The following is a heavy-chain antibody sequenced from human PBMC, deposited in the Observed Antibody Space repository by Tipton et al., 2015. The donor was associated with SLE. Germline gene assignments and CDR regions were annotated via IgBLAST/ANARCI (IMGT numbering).Heavy chain of an antibody. CDR3: ARESRDSDSGGYYFFFNY. V-gene: IGHV4-59*01. J-gene: IGHJ4*02. CDR1: GGSISRYY. CDR2: IYSSGTT. Sequence: GLVKPSETLSLSCTVSGGSISRYYWSWIRQTPRKGLEWIGYIYSSGTTNYNPSLKSRVSISVDTAKNQFSLKLNSVTAADTAVYYCARESRDSDSGGYYFFFNYWGQGTLVTVSS. D-gene: IGHD3-22*01.